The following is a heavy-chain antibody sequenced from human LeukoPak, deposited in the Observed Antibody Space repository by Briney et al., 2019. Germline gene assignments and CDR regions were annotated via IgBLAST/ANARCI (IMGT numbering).Heavy chain of an antibody. V-gene: IGHV3-43*02. Sequence: GGSLRLSCAASGFAFGNTGMSWVRQTPGKGLEWFSLISADGGSTFSADSVKGRFSISRDNSKNSLYLQMNSLRSEDTAMYYCAKESGKFGYWGQGTLVAVSS. CDR2: ISADGGST. CDR3: AKESGKFGY. CDR1: GFAFGNTG. D-gene: IGHD3-22*01. J-gene: IGHJ4*02.